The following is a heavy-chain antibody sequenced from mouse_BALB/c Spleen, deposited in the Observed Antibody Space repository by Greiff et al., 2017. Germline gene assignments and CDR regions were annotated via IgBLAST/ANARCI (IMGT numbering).Heavy chain of an antibody. Sequence: EVQGVESGGGLVQPGGSRKLSCAASGFTFSSFGMHWVRQAPEKGLEWVAYISSGSSTIYYADTVKGRFTISRDNPKNTLFLQMTSLRSEDTAMYYCARPWFAYWGQGTLVTVSA. CDR1: GFTFSSFG. CDR2: ISSGSSTI. J-gene: IGHJ3*01. CDR3: ARPWFAY. V-gene: IGHV5-17*02.